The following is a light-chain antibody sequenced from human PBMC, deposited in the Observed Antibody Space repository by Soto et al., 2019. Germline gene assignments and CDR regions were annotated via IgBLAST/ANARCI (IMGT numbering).Light chain of an antibody. CDR1: RSKTGAGYD. CDR3: QSFDTSLRGWV. Sequence: QAVVTQPPSVSGAPGQRVTISCTGTRSKTGAGYDVHWYQQHPGTAPKYLIYSNSNRPSGVPDRFSGSKSGTSASLAISGLQAEDEADYFCQSFDTSLRGWVFGGGTKLTVL. CDR2: SNS. J-gene: IGLJ3*02. V-gene: IGLV1-40*01.